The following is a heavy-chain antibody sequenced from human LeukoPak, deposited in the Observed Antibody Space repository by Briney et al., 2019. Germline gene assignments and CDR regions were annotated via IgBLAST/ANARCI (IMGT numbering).Heavy chain of an antibody. V-gene: IGHV4-39*01. Sequence: SETLSLTCSVSGDSINNGSFYWGWIRQPPGRGLEWIGSSYYSGSTYHNPSLKGRVTIFVDTSKNQFSLRLTSVTAADTAVYYCARQSRNWFDPWGQGTLVTVSS. CDR2: SYYSGST. CDR3: ARQSRNWFDP. CDR1: GDSINNGSFY. J-gene: IGHJ5*02.